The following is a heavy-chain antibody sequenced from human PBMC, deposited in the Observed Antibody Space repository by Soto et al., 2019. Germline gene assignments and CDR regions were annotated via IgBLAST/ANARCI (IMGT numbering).Heavy chain of an antibody. Sequence: QVQLVESGGGVVQPGRSLRLSCAASGFPFTSYGMHWVREGPDKGLEWVAIISYDGSDKYYADSVKGRFTISRDNSKNTLYLQMNSRRPEDKALYYCVGGQYYFDYRGQGTLVIVSS. V-gene: IGHV3-30*03. CDR3: VGGQYYFDY. D-gene: IGHD3-10*01. J-gene: IGHJ4*02. CDR1: GFPFTSYG. CDR2: ISYDGSDK.